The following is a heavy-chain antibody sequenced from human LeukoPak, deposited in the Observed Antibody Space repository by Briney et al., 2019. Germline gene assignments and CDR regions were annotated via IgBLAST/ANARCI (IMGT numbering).Heavy chain of an antibody. CDR2: IYYSGST. J-gene: IGHJ4*02. D-gene: IGHD3-10*01. V-gene: IGHV4-39*01. Sequence: SETLSLTCTVSGGSISSSSYYWGWIRQPPGKGLEWIGSIYYSGSTYYNPSLKSRVTISVDTSKNQFSLKLSSVTAADTAAYYCATSPRITRFDFWGQGTLVTVSS. CDR1: GGSISSSSYY. CDR3: ATSPRITRFDF.